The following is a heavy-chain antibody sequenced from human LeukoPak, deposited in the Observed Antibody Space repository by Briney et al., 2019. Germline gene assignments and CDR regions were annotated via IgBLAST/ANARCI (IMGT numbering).Heavy chain of an antibody. J-gene: IGHJ4*02. CDR3: ARASFPLGGVIYYFDY. CDR1: GFTFSSYG. D-gene: IGHD3-16*02. Sequence: GGSLRLSCAASGFTFSSYGMHWVRQAPGKGLEWVAVISYNGSNKYYADSVKGRFTISRDNSKNTLYLQMNSLRAEDTAVYYCARASFPLGGVIYYFDYWGQGTLVTVSS. V-gene: IGHV3-30*19. CDR2: ISYNGSNK.